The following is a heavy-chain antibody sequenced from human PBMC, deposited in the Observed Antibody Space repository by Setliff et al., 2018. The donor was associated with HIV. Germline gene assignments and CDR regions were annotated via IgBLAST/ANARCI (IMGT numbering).Heavy chain of an antibody. V-gene: IGHV4-59*11. CDR1: GGSMSTHY. J-gene: IGHJ3*02. CDR3: ASGSPFDGFDM. D-gene: IGHD1-26*01. Sequence: SETLSLTCTVSGGSMSTHYWSWIRQTPGKELEWIGHIYTTGSTHYNPSLRSRVTISIDTSKSHFSLRLKSVTAADTALYYCASGSPFDGFDMWGQGTMVTVSS. CDR2: IYTTGST.